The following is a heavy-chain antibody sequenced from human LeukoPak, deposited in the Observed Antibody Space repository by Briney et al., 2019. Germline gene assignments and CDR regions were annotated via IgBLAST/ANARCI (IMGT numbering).Heavy chain of an antibody. CDR2: IYYSGST. D-gene: IGHD4-23*01. J-gene: IGHJ4*02. Sequence: SETLSLTCTVSGGSISSYYWSWIRQPPGKGLEWIGYIYYSGSTNYNPSLKSRVTISVDTSKNQFSLKLSSVTAADTAVYYCARGGWQTPDFDYWGQGTLVTVSS. CDR3: ARGGWQTPDFDY. CDR1: GGSISSYY. V-gene: IGHV4-59*01.